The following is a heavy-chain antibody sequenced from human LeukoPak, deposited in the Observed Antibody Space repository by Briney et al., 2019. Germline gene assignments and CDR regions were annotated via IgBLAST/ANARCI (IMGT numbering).Heavy chain of an antibody. J-gene: IGHJ4*02. CDR1: APTLDIEW. Sequence: GGCLTPSCAPSAPTLDIEWTYSVRQAPGKGLVWVSGIKSDGSSTGYADSVKGRFTISRDNAKNTLYLQLNSLRSQDTAVYYCARGCRVPGGLWGQRTLVTVSS. CDR2: IKSDGSST. CDR3: ARGCRVPGGL. D-gene: IGHD3-10*01. V-gene: IGHV3-74*01.